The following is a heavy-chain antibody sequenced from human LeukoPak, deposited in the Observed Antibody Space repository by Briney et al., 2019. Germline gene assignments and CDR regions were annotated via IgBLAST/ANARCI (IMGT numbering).Heavy chain of an antibody. Sequence: GGSLRLSCAASGFTFNSYGMHWVRQAPGKGLEWVAFTRYDGSNKYYADSVKGRFTISRDNSKNTLYLQMNSLRAEDTAVYYCAKDQAYYGSGSYYMDVWGKGTTVTISS. CDR3: AKDQAYYGSGSYYMDV. CDR1: GFTFNSYG. D-gene: IGHD3-10*01. V-gene: IGHV3-30*02. CDR2: TRYDGSNK. J-gene: IGHJ6*03.